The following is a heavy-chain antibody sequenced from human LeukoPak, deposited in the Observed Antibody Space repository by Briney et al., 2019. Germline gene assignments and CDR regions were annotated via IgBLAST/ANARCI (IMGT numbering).Heavy chain of an antibody. J-gene: IGHJ3*02. CDR3: ARAGLNYDSSPEAFDI. CDR2: TYYRSKWYN. D-gene: IGHD3-22*01. Sequence: SQTLSLTCAISGDSVSSNSAAWNWIRQSPSRGLEWLGRTYYRSKWYNDYAVSVKSRITINPDTSKNQFSLQLNSVTPEDTAVYYCARAGLNYDSSPEAFDIWGQGTMVTVSS. CDR1: GDSVSSNSAA. V-gene: IGHV6-1*01.